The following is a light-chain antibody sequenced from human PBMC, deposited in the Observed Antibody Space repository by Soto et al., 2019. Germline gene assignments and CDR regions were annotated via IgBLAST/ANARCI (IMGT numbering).Light chain of an antibody. J-gene: IGKJ5*01. CDR2: GVS. V-gene: IGKV3-20*01. CDR1: QSVRSNF. Sequence: EIVTTQSPGALSLSPRGRDTPSRRASQSVRSNFLAWYQQKPGQAPRLLIYGVSSRASGIPDRFFGSGSGTDFTLTINRLEPEDFAVYYCQQYANSPITFGQGTRLEI. CDR3: QQYANSPIT.